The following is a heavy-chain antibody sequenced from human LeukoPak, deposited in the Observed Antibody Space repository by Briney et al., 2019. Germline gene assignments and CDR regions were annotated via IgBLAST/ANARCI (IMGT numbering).Heavy chain of an antibody. D-gene: IGHD3-9*01. CDR3: AREYYDILTGHDLEY. Sequence: GESLKISSKGSGYSFNSSCINWVRQMPGKGLEWMGRIDPSDSYTNYSPSFQGHVTISADKSISTAYLQWSSLKASDTAMYYCAREYYDILTGHDLEYSGQGDLSTVSS. CDR1: GYSFNSSC. J-gene: IGHJ4*02. V-gene: IGHV5-10-1*01. CDR2: IDPSDSYT.